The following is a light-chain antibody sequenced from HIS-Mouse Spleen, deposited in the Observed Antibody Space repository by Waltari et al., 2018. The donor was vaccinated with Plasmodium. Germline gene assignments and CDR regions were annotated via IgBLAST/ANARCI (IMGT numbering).Light chain of an antibody. CDR3: QQYNNWAPLT. CDR1: QSVSSN. J-gene: IGKJ1*01. Sequence: EIVMTQSPATLSVSPGERATLSCRASQSVSSNLAWYQQKPGQAPRLLIYGASTRATGIPARFSGSGSGTEFTLTISSLQSEDLAVYYCQQYNNWAPLTFGQGTKVEIK. V-gene: IGKV3-15*01. CDR2: GAS.